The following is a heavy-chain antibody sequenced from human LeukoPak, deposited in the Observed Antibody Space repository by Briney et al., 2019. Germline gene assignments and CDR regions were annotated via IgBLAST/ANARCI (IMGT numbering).Heavy chain of an antibody. CDR2: INHSGST. D-gene: IGHD5-24*01. CDR1: GGSFSGYY. CDR3: ARGVGDGYNYDY. J-gene: IGHJ4*02. V-gene: IGHV4-34*01. Sequence: SETLSLTCAVYGGSFSGYYWSWIRQPPGKGLEWIGEINHSGSTNYNPSLKSRVIISVDTSKNQFSLKLSSVTAADTAVYYCARGVGDGYNYDYWGQGTLVTVSS.